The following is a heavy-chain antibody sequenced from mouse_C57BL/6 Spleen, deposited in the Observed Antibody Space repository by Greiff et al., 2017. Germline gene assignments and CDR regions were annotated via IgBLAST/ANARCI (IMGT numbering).Heavy chain of an antibody. Sequence: VQLQQSGAELVKPGASVKLSCKASGYTFTSYWMHWVKQRPGQGLEWIGNINPSNGGTNYNEKFKSKATLTVDKSSSTAYMQLSSLTSEDSAVYYCAEDYYGSGPWFAYWGQGTLVTVSA. CDR2: INPSNGGT. J-gene: IGHJ3*01. CDR3: AEDYYGSGPWFAY. CDR1: GYTFTSYW. D-gene: IGHD1-1*01. V-gene: IGHV1-53*01.